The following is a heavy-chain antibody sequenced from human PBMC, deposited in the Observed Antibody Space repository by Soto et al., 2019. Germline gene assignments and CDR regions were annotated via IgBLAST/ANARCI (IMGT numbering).Heavy chain of an antibody. J-gene: IGHJ4*02. CDR3: VSEGDSSVYYYLGY. Sequence: GASVKVSCKASGGTFSSYAISWVRQAPGQGLEWMGGIIPIFGTANYAQKFQGRVTITADESTSTAYMELSSLRSEDTAVYYCVSEGDSSVYYYLGYWGQGTLVTVTS. D-gene: IGHD3-22*01. CDR2: IIPIFGTA. V-gene: IGHV1-69*13. CDR1: GGTFSSYA.